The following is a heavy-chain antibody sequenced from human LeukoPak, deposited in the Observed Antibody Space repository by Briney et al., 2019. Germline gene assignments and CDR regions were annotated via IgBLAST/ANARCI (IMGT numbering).Heavy chain of an antibody. D-gene: IGHD6-19*01. CDR2: IKQDGSEK. V-gene: IGHV3-7*01. CDR1: GFTFSNYW. J-gene: IGHJ4*02. CDR3: ARDPNSSGWYAFDY. Sequence: GGSLRLSCAASGFTFSNYWMSWVRQAPGKGLEWVANIKQDGSEKYYVDSVKGRFTISRDNAKNSLYLQMNSLRAEDTAVYYCARDPNSSGWYAFDYWGQGTLVTVSS.